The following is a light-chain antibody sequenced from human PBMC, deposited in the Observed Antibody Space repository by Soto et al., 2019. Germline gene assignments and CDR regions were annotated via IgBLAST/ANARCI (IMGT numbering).Light chain of an antibody. J-gene: IGKJ1*01. CDR1: QRVLYSSNNNNY. CDR3: QQDYRPWT. CDR2: WAS. V-gene: IGKV4-1*01. Sequence: DIVMTQSPASLAVSLGERATINCQSSQRVLYSSNNNNYLAWYQQTPGQPPKLLIYWASTRESGVPDRFSGSGSGTAFTPTISSLQAEDVAVYYCQQDYRPWTFGQGTKVEIK.